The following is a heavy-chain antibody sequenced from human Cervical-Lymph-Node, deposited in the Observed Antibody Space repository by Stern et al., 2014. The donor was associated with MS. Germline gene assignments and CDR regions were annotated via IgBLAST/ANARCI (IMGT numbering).Heavy chain of an antibody. J-gene: IGHJ4*02. CDR2: IFPGGSDI. CDR1: GYTFTSYW. CDR3: ARQRYFYY. V-gene: IGHV5-51*01. Sequence: EVQLVESGPEVKRPGESLKISCQASGYTFTSYWIGWGRQMPGKGLEWIAIIFPGGSDIRYSPSFQGQVTISADKSSSTAYLQWNNLKASDPAIYYCARQRYFYYWGQGTLVTVSS.